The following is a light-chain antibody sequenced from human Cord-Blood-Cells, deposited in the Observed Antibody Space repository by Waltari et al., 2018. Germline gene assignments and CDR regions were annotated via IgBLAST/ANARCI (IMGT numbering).Light chain of an antibody. Sequence: DIQMTQPPSTRSASVGDRVTITCQASQSISSWLAWYQQKPGKAPKLLIYKASSLEIGVPSRFSGSGSAKECTHTISSLQPDDFATYSCRQYNSYATFGQGTKVEIK. J-gene: IGKJ1*01. V-gene: IGKV1-5*03. CDR2: KAS. CDR3: RQYNSYAT. CDR1: QSISSW.